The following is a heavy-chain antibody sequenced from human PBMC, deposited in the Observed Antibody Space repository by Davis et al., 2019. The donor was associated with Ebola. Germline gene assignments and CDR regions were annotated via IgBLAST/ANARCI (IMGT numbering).Heavy chain of an antibody. CDR2: INPNDGRT. J-gene: IGHJ3*02. CDR1: GYTFTNYY. CDR3: TTPGGQESGYDVFDI. D-gene: IGHD5-12*01. Sequence: VKVSCKASGYTFTNYYMHWVRQAPGQGLEWMGMINPNDGRTIYAQKFQGRVTVTRDTSTTTVYMDLSSLRSEDTALYYCTTPGGQESGYDVFDIWGQGTMVTVSS. V-gene: IGHV1-46*03.